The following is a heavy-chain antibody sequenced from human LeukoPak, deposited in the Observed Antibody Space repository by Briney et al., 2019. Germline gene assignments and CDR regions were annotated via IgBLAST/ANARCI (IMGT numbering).Heavy chain of an antibody. Sequence: PGGSLRLSCTASGFTFSSYAMSWVRQAPGKGLEWVSAISGSGGSTYYADSVKGRFTISRDNSKNTLYLQMNSLRAEDTAVYYCAKGPYSSGWIYYFDYWGQGTLVTVSS. J-gene: IGHJ4*02. D-gene: IGHD6-19*01. CDR1: GFTFSSYA. CDR2: ISGSGGST. CDR3: AKGPYSSGWIYYFDY. V-gene: IGHV3-23*01.